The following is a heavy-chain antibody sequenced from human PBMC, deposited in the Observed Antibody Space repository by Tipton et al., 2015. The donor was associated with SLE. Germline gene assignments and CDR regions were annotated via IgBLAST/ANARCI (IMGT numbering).Heavy chain of an antibody. J-gene: IGHJ3*02. D-gene: IGHD1-26*01. Sequence: TLSLTCTVSGGSISSGSYYWSWIRQPAGKGLEWIGHIYTSGSTNYNPSLKSRVTISVDTSKNQFSLKLSSVTAADTAVYYCARVGAGDAFDIWGQGTMVTVSS. V-gene: IGHV4-61*09. CDR3: ARVGAGDAFDI. CDR2: IYTSGST. CDR1: GGSISSGSYY.